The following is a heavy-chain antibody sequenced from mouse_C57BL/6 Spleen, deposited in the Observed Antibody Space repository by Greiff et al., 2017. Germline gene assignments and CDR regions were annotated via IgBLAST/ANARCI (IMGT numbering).Heavy chain of an antibody. D-gene: IGHD1-1*01. CDR1: GYTFTDYY. V-gene: IGHV1-26*01. CDR3: ARFFTTVAADY. J-gene: IGHJ2*01. Sequence: EVQLQQSGPELVKPGASVKISCKASGYTFTDYYMNWVKQSHGKSLEWIGDINPNNGGTSYNQKFKGKATLTVDKSSSTAYMELRSLTSEDSAVYYCARFFTTVAADYWGQGTTLTVSS. CDR2: INPNNGGT.